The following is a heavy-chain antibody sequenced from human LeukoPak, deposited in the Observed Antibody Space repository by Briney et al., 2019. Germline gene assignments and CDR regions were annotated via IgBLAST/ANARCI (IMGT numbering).Heavy chain of an antibody. Sequence: GGSLRLSCAASGFTFSSYEMNWVRQAPGKGLEWVSYISSSGSTIYYADSVKGRFTISRDNAKNSLYLQMNSLKTEDTALYFCTTSYSDNSWYDWFGPWGQGTLVTVSS. CDR1: GFTFSSYE. D-gene: IGHD6-13*01. J-gene: IGHJ5*02. V-gene: IGHV3-48*03. CDR3: TTSYSDNSWYDWFGP. CDR2: ISSSGSTI.